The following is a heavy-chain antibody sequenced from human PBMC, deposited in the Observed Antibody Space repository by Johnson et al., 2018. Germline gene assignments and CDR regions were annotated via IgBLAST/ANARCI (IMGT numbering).Heavy chain of an antibody. Sequence: VQLVQSGGGLVQPGGSLRLSCAASGFTFSSYWMSWVRQAPGKGLEWVANIKQDGSEKYYVDSVKGRFTISRDNAKNSLYLQMNSLRAEDTAVYYCAREADMYYYYMDVWGKGTTVTVPS. V-gene: IGHV3-7*01. CDR2: IKQDGSEK. D-gene: IGHD2-15*01. CDR1: GFTFSSYW. J-gene: IGHJ6*03. CDR3: AREADMYYYYMDV.